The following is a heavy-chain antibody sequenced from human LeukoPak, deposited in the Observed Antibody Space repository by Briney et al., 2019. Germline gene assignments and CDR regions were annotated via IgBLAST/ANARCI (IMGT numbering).Heavy chain of an antibody. Sequence: RPGGSLRLSCAASGFTFGNSWVHWVRQAPGKGLVWVSLINADGSTATYADSVKGRFTISRDNAKSSQYLQMNSLRAEDTAVYYCARESLGYCSGSTCYYFYMDFWGKGTTVTVSS. D-gene: IGHD2-15*01. J-gene: IGHJ6*03. CDR3: ARESLGYCSGSTCYYFYMDF. CDR1: GFTFGNSW. CDR2: INADGSTA. V-gene: IGHV3-74*01.